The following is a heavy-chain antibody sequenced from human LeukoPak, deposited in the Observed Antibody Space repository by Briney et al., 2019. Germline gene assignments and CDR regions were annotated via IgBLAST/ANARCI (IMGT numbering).Heavy chain of an antibody. CDR3: VRGRGNSGSNWYFDL. CDR2: INSAVSST. CDR1: GFTFSTYW. V-gene: IGHV3-74*01. J-gene: IGHJ2*01. D-gene: IGHD4-23*01. Sequence: GGSLRLSCTASGFTFSTYWMHWVRQAPGKGLVWVSHINSAVSSTNYADPVKGRFTIFRDNAENTLYLQMNSLRAEDTAVYYCVRGRGNSGSNWYFDLWGRGTLVTVSS.